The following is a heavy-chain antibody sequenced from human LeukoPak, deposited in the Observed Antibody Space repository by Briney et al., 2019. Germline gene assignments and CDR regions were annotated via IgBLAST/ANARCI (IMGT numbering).Heavy chain of an antibody. D-gene: IGHD3-22*01. V-gene: IGHV3-7*01. CDR1: GFTFSSYW. J-gene: IGHJ4*02. CDR3: ATATMIVALFDY. CDR2: IKQDGSEK. Sequence: GGSLRLSCAASGFTFSSYWMSWVRQAPGKGLEGVANIKQDGSEKYYVDSVKGRFTISRDNAKNSLYLQMNSLRAEDTAVYYCATATMIVALFDYWGQGTLVTVSS.